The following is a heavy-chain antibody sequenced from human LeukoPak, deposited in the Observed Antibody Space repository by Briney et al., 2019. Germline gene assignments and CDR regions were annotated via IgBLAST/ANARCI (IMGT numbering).Heavy chain of an antibody. Sequence: SVKVSCKASGGTFSSYAISWVRQAPGQGLEWMGGIIPIFGTANYAQKFQGRVAITADESTSTAYMELSSLRSEDTAVYYCARDPDSSGFGNWFDPWGQGTLVTVSS. CDR1: GGTFSSYA. V-gene: IGHV1-69*01. CDR3: ARDPDSSGFGNWFDP. D-gene: IGHD6-19*01. CDR2: IIPIFGTA. J-gene: IGHJ5*02.